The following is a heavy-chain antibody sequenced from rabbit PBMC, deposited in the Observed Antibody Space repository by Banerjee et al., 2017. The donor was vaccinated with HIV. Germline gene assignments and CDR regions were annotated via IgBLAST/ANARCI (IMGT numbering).Heavy chain of an antibody. Sequence: VESGGGLVQPEGSLTLTCTASGFSFSSSYWICWVRQAPGKGLEWIACIYAGSSDNTWYASWVNGRFSISKTSSTTVTLQMTSLTAADTATYFCARWAYGSNSGWNFYLWGPGTLVTVS. CDR1: GFSFSSSYW. J-gene: IGHJ4*01. CDR2: IYAGSSDNT. D-gene: IGHD1-1*01. CDR3: ARWAYGSNSGWNFYL. V-gene: IGHV1S45*01.